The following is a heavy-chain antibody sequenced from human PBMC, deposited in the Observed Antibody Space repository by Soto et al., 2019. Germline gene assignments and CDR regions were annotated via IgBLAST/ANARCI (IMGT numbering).Heavy chain of an antibody. CDR3: ARPYVHTAIVELANYYYYGMDV. Sequence: GGSLRLSCAASGFTFSSYEMNWVRKAQGKGLGWVSYISSSGSSIYYAHPGKYPFTIYIYTAMNSLSLQINILIAEDTAVYYCARPYVHTAIVELANYYYYGMDVCGQGTTVTVSS. V-gene: IGHV3-48*03. CDR1: GFTFSSYE. J-gene: IGHJ6*02. CDR2: ISSSGSSI. D-gene: IGHD5-18*01.